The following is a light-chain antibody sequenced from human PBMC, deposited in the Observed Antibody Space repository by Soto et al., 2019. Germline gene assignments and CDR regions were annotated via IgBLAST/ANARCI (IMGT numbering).Light chain of an antibody. Sequence: EIVLTQSPDTLSLSPGEGAILSCRASQSIGSSYLAWYQQKTGQSPRLLIYAASTRAAGIPDRFTGGGSGTDFTLTISSLEPEDFAVYYCQQRSSLTFGGGTKVDIK. CDR2: AAS. CDR3: QQRSSLT. J-gene: IGKJ4*01. CDR1: QSIGSSY. V-gene: IGKV3D-20*02.